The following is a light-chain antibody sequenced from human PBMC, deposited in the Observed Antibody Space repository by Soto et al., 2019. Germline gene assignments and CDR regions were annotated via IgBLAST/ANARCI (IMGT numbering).Light chain of an antibody. CDR2: GAS. CDR3: QQYGSSPNT. V-gene: IGKV3-20*01. CDR1: QSVSSSY. J-gene: IGKJ5*01. Sequence: EIVLTQSPGTLSLSPGERATLSCRANQSVSSSYLAWYQQKPGQAPRLLIYGASSRATGIPDRCSGSGSGTDFTLTISRLEPEDFAVYYCQQYGSSPNTFGQGTRLEIK.